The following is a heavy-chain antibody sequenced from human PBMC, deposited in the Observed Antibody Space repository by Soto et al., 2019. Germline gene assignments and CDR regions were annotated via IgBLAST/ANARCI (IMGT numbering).Heavy chain of an antibody. J-gene: IGHJ4*02. CDR1: GDSMTKYY. CDR3: ARTIGAAYYFDF. Sequence: QVQLQESGPGLVKPSETLSLTRNVSGDSMTKYYWSWIRQPAGKGLEWIGRVYTSGSTNYNPSLKSRVTMSIDTSNNHFSLSLKSVTAADTAVYYCARTIGAAYYFDFWGQGALVTVSS. V-gene: IGHV4-4*07. CDR2: VYTSGST. D-gene: IGHD6-13*01.